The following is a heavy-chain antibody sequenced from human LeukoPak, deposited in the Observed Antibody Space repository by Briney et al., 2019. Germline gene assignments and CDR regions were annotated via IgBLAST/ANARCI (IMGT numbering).Heavy chain of an antibody. Sequence: GGSLRLSCAASGFTFSSYSMNWVRQALGKGLEWVSSISSSSSYIYYADSVKGRFTISRDNAKNSLYLQMNSLRAEDTAVYYCARVKEVASYDILTESDYWGQGTLVTVSS. CDR3: ARVKEVASYDILTESDY. CDR2: ISSSSSYI. CDR1: GFTFSSYS. V-gene: IGHV3-21*01. D-gene: IGHD3-9*01. J-gene: IGHJ4*02.